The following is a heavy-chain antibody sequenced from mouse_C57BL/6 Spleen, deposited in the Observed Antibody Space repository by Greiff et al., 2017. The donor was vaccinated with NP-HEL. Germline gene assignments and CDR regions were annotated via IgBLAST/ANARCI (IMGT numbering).Heavy chain of an antibody. CDR1: GYAFSSYW. CDR3: ARLPYYGNYSYYCDY. D-gene: IGHD2-1*01. V-gene: IGHV1-80*01. CDR2: IYPGDGDT. Sequence: VQLQQSGAELVKPGASVKISCKASGYAFSSYWMNWVKQRPGKGLEWIGQIYPGDGDTNYNGKFKGKATLTADKSSSTAYMQLSSLTSEDSAVYFCARLPYYGNYSYYCDYWGQGTTLTVSS. J-gene: IGHJ2*01.